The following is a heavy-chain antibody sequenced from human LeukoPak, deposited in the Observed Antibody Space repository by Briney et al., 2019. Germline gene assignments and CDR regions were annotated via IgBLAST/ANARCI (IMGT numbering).Heavy chain of an antibody. J-gene: IGHJ3*02. D-gene: IGHD2-15*01. CDR1: GYTFTGYY. V-gene: IGHV1-2*04. CDR2: INPNSGGT. Sequence: EASVRVSCKASGYTFTGYYMHWVRQAPGQGLEWVGWINPNSGGTNYAQKFQGWVTMTRDTSISTAYMELSRLRSDDTAVYYCAREVGVESTGAFDIWGQGTMVTVSS. CDR3: AREVGVESTGAFDI.